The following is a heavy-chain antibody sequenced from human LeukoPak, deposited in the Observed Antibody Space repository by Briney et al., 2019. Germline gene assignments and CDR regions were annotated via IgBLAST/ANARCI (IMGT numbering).Heavy chain of an antibody. CDR2: IKEDGSET. J-gene: IGHJ4*02. CDR1: GFTFGRSW. CDR3: SRSLNN. Sequence: GGSLRLSCAASGFTFGRSWMDWVRQAPGKGLEWVANIKEDGSETYYVDSAKGRFTISRNNAKSSLYLQMDRLRVEDTAIYYCSRSLNNWGQGTLVTVSS. V-gene: IGHV3-7*01.